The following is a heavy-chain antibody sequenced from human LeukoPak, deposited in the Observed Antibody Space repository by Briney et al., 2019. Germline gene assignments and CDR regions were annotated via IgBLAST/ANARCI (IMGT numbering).Heavy chain of an antibody. CDR2: ISYDGSNK. Sequence: GRYLRLSCAASGFTFSSYGMHWVRQAPGKGLEWVSVISYDGSNKYYADSVKGRFTISRDNSKNTLYLQMNSLRAEDTAVYYCAKGLKAYYERSAFDIWGPGTMVTVSS. CDR1: GFTFSSYG. CDR3: AKGLKAYYERSAFDI. V-gene: IGHV3-30*18. J-gene: IGHJ3*02. D-gene: IGHD3-22*01.